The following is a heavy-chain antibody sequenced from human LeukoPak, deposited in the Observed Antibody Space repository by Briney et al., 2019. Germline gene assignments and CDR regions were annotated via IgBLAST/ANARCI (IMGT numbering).Heavy chain of an antibody. V-gene: IGHV1-3*01. CDR1: GYTFTSYA. D-gene: IGHD3-10*01. J-gene: IGHJ6*04. CDR2: INAGNGNT. Sequence: RWASVKVSCKASGYTFTSYAMHWVRQDPGQRLEWMGWINAGNGNTKYSQKFQGRVTITRDTSARTAYMELGSLRSEDTAVYYCAIDESTMVRGVTNGMDVWGKGTTVTVSS. CDR3: AIDESTMVRGVTNGMDV.